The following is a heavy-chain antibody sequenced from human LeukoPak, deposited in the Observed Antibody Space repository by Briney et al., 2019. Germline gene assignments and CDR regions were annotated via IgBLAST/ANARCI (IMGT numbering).Heavy chain of an antibody. Sequence: GASVTVSCKTSGYMVSDYYMHWVRQAPGQGLEWMGWLRGDTGDTDSPQKFKGRVTMTRDTATNTAYMQLSRLTYDGTAIYFCARVRYNACDYWGQGTLVTVSS. V-gene: IGHV1-2*02. J-gene: IGHJ4*02. CDR3: ARVRYNACDY. CDR1: GYMVSDYY. CDR2: LRGDTGDT. D-gene: IGHD1-1*01.